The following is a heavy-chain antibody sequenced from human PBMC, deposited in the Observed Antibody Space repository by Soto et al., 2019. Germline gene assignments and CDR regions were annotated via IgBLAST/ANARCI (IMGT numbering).Heavy chain of an antibody. D-gene: IGHD2-15*01. CDR3: ARGSGGSHVIFY. V-gene: IGHV4-59*01. CDR2: IYYSGST. Sequence: QVQLQESGPGLVKPSETLSLTCTVSGGSISSYYWSWIRQPPGKGLEWIGYIYYSGSTNYNPSLKSRVTISVDTSKNQFSLKLSSVTAADTAVYYCARGSGGSHVIFYWGQGTLVTVSS. J-gene: IGHJ4*02. CDR1: GGSISSYY.